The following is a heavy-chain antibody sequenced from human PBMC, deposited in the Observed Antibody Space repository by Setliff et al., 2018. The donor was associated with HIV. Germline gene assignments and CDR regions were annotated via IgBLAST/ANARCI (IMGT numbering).Heavy chain of an antibody. CDR3: ARDRTAGYSYDCAY. CDR2: VNPSGGST. J-gene: IGHJ4*02. V-gene: IGHV1-46*01. Sequence: ASVKVSCKASGYTFTSYYIHRVRQAPGQGFEWLGMVNPSGGSTAYAEKFQGRVTVTRDTSTNTVYMDLRGLRSDGTAVYYCARDRTAGYSYDCAYWGQGTLVTVSS. CDR1: GYTFTSYY. D-gene: IGHD5-18*01.